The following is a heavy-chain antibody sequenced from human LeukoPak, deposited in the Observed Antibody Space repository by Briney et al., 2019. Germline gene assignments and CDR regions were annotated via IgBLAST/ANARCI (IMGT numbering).Heavy chain of an antibody. CDR1: GFTFRRYG. Sequence: GGSLRLSCAASGFTFRRYGMSWVRQAPGKGLEWVSVVSTGGDVTDYADSVKGRFTISRDNSKNTVYLQMNSLRVGDTALYYCAKDDGEGSTYNWFDLWGQGTLVTVSS. CDR2: VSTGGDVT. CDR3: AKDDGEGSTYNWFDL. V-gene: IGHV3-23*01. J-gene: IGHJ5*02. D-gene: IGHD3-3*01.